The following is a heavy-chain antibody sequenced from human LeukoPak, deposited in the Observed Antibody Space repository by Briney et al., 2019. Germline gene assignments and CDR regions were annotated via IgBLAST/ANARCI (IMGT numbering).Heavy chain of an antibody. CDR1: GGTFSSYA. CDR2: IIPILGIA. CDR3: ARDPCSTSCYRGGYYYYYMDV. J-gene: IGHJ6*03. Sequence: SVKVSCKASGGTFSSYAISWVRQAPGQGLEWMGRIIPILGIANYAQKFQGRVTITADKSTSTAYMELSSLRSEDTAVYYCARDPCSTSCYRGGYYYYYMDVWGKGTTVTVSS. D-gene: IGHD2-2*02. V-gene: IGHV1-69*04.